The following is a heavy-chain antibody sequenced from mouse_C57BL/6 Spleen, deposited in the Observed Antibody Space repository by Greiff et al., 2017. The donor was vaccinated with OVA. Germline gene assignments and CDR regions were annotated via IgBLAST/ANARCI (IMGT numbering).Heavy chain of an antibody. V-gene: IGHV1-4*01. D-gene: IGHD2-3*01. CDR2: INPSSGYT. CDR3: ARSFYDGYYYFDY. CDR1: GYTFTSYT. J-gene: IGHJ2*01. Sequence: QVQLQQSGAELARPGASVKMSCKASGYTFTSYTMHWVKQRPGQGLEWIGYINPSSGYTKYNQKFKDKATLTADKSSSTAYMQLSSLTSEDSAVYDCARSFYDGYYYFDYWGQGTTLTVSS.